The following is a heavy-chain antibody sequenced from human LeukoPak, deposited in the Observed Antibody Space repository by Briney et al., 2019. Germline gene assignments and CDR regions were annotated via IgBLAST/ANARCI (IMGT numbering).Heavy chain of an antibody. D-gene: IGHD3-22*01. J-gene: IGHJ6*03. CDR3: ARHQHYYASSGYYYYLDV. CDR1: GYTFTSYG. V-gene: IGHV1-18*01. CDR2: ISTYSGNT. Sequence: AASVKVSCKASGYTFTSYGISWVRQAPGQGLEWMGWISTYSGNTNYAQRLQGRVIMTTDTSTSTAYMELRSLRSDDTAVYYCARHQHYYASSGYYYYLDVWGKGTTVTISS.